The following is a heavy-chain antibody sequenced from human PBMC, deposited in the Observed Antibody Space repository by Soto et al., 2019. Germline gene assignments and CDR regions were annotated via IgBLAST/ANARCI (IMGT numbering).Heavy chain of an antibody. CDR2: IYYSGST. Sequence: PSETLSLTCTVSGGSISSGGYYWSWIRQHPGKGLEWIGYIYYSGSTYYNPSLKSRVTISVDTSKNQFSLKLSSVTAADTAVYYCARVMVRGIEDYYYGMDVWGQGTTVTVSS. J-gene: IGHJ6*02. V-gene: IGHV4-31*02. CDR3: ARVMVRGIEDYYYGMDV. D-gene: IGHD3-10*01. CDR1: GGSISSGGYY.